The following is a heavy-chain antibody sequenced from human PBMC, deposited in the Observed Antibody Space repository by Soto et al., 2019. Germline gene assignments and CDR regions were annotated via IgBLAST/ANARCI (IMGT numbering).Heavy chain of an antibody. V-gene: IGHV3-30-3*01. CDR3: ARDPKTSGGQNWAFNYFDS. CDR1: GFSFSISP. Sequence: GGSLRLSCAASGFSFSISPMHWVRQAPGKGPEWVALISYDGTNKFYADSVKVRFTISRDNSKSTLYLQVDSLRPEDAAVYYCARDPKTSGGQNWAFNYFDSWGQGTLVTVSS. J-gene: IGHJ4*02. CDR2: ISYDGTNK. D-gene: IGHD7-27*01.